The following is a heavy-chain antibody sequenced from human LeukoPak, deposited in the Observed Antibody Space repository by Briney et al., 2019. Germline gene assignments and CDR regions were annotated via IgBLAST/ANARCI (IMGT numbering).Heavy chain of an antibody. CDR1: GFTFSSYS. CDR3: ARDYAPSYYDH. Sequence: GGSLRLSCAASGFTFSSYSMNWVRQAPGKGLEWVSSISSSSYIYYADSVKGRFTISRDNAKNSLYLQMNSLRAEDTAVYYCARDYAPSYYDHWGQGTLVTVSS. CDR2: ISSSSYI. V-gene: IGHV3-21*01. J-gene: IGHJ4*02. D-gene: IGHD3-16*01.